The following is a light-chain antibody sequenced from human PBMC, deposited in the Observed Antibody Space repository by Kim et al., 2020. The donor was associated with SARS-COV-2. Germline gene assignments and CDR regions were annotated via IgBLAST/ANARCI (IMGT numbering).Light chain of an antibody. J-gene: IGLJ3*02. V-gene: IGLV1-51*01. Sequence: GQKVTISCSGRRSNIGKKYVLWYQQFPGTAPKLLIYDNDKRPSGIPDRFSASKSGTSATLGITGLQTGDEADYYCVTWDSSLGAWVFGGGTQLTVL. CDR3: VTWDSSLGAWV. CDR1: RSNIGKKY. CDR2: DND.